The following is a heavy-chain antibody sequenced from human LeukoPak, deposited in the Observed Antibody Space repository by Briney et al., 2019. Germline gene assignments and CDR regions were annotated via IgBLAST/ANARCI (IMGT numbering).Heavy chain of an antibody. CDR3: ARSIGCSSTSCYFDY. J-gene: IGHJ4*02. CDR1: GFTFSSYS. CDR2: ISSSSSYI. D-gene: IGHD2-2*01. Sequence: GGSLRPSCAASGFTFSSYSMNWVRQAPGKGLEWVSSISSSSSYIYYADSVKGRFTISRDNAKNSLYLQMNSLRAEDTAVYYCARSIGCSSTSCYFDYWGQGTLVTVSS. V-gene: IGHV3-21*01.